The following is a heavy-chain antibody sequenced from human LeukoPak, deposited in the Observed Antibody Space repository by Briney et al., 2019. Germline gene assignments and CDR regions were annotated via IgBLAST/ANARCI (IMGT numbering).Heavy chain of an antibody. CDR2: ISGSGAST. J-gene: IGHJ6*02. CDR3: ARDKLEMTTIFPYYYGMDV. D-gene: IGHD5-24*01. CDR1: GFTFSSYA. Sequence: GGSLRLSCAASGFTFSSYAMSWVRQAPGKGLEWVSTISGSGASTYYADAVRGRFTISRDNSRNTLQLQMNSLRAEDTAVYYCARDKLEMTTIFPYYYGMDVWGQGTTVTVSS. V-gene: IGHV3-23*01.